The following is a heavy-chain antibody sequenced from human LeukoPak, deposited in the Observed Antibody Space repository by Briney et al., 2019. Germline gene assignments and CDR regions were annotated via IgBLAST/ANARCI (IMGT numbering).Heavy chain of an antibody. Sequence: GGSLRLSCAASGFTFSSYSMNWVSQAPGKGLEWVSSISSSSSYIYYADSVKGRFTISRDNAKNSLYLQMNSLRAEDTAVYYCARDLGTMVRGVLDYWGQGTLVTVSS. CDR1: GFTFSSYS. CDR2: ISSSSSYI. J-gene: IGHJ4*02. CDR3: ARDLGTMVRGVLDY. D-gene: IGHD3-10*01. V-gene: IGHV3-21*01.